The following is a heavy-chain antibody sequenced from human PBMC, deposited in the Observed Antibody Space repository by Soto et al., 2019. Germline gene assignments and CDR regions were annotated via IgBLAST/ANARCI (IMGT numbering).Heavy chain of an antibody. Sequence: ASVKVSCKASGYTFTGHYMHWLRQAPGQGPEWMGWINAKNGDTIYAPKLQGRVTLTRDTSISTAYMELSRLRSDDTAVYFCAAINRSVDYYYGMDVWGQGTTVTVSS. J-gene: IGHJ6*02. CDR2: INAKNGDT. V-gene: IGHV1-2*02. CDR3: AAINRSVDYYYGMDV. CDR1: GYTFTGHY.